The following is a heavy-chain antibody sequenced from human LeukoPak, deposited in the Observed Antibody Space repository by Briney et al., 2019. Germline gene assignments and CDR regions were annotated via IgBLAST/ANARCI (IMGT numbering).Heavy chain of an antibody. CDR1: GGSTRSYY. CDR2: IYYSGST. J-gene: IGHJ4*02. D-gene: IGHD4-17*01. V-gene: IGHV4-59*01. Sequence: PSETLSLTCTVSGGSTRSYYWSWIRQSPGKGLEWIGYIYYSGSTNYNPSLKSRVTISVDTSKNQFSLKLSSVTAADTAVYYCARGYGDYAQYFDYWGQGTLVTVSS. CDR3: ARGYGDYAQYFDY.